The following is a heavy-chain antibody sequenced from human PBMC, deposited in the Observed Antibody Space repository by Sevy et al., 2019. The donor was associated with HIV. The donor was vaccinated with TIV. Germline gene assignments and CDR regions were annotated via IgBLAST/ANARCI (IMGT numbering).Heavy chain of an antibody. CDR1: GYTFTSYA. CDR3: ARVARPHIGSSGYSY. V-gene: IGHV1-3*01. J-gene: IGHJ4*02. CDR2: INAGNGNT. D-gene: IGHD3-22*01. Sequence: ASVKVSCKASGYTFTSYAMHWVRQAPGQRLEWMGWINAGNGNTKYSQKFQGRVTITRDTSASTAYMELSSLRSEDTAVYYCARVARPHIGSSGYSYWGQGTLVTVSS.